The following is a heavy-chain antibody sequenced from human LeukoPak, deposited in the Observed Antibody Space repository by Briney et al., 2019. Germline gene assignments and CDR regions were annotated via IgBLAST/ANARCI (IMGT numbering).Heavy chain of an antibody. CDR2: IYLGGST. J-gene: IGHJ4*02. CDR3: VGNGYYSVDY. CDR1: GGSISSNW. Sequence: TASETLSLTCAVSGGSISSNWWSWDRQSPGKGLEWIGEIYLGGSTNYNPSLKSRVTISIDQSKSQFSLKLSSVTAADTAVYYCVGNGYYSVDYWGQGTLVTVSS. D-gene: IGHD3-22*01. V-gene: IGHV4-4*02.